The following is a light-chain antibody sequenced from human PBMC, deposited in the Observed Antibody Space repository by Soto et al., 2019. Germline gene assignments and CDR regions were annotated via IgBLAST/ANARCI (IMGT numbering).Light chain of an antibody. Sequence: EIVITQSPATLSVSPGERATLSCRASQSVSNNLAWYQQKPGQAPRLLIYAASIRATGIPARFSGSGSGTEFTLTISSLQSEDFADYYCQQYQNWPRITFGQGTRLEIK. CDR3: QQYQNWPRIT. CDR1: QSVSNN. CDR2: AAS. J-gene: IGKJ5*01. V-gene: IGKV3-15*01.